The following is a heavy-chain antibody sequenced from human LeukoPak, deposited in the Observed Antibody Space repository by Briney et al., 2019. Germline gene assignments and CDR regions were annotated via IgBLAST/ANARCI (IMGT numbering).Heavy chain of an antibody. CDR1: GYSFTNFC. CDR2: IYPADSNT. D-gene: IGHD6-13*01. J-gene: IGHJ3*02. Sequence: GESLKISCQGYGYSFTNFCIGWVRQMPGKGLEWMGIIYPADSNTIYNPFFQGQVTISADKSISTAYLQWSNLKASDTAIYYCARPRLAAAGSAFDIWGQGTMVTVSP. CDR3: ARPRLAAAGSAFDI. V-gene: IGHV5-51*01.